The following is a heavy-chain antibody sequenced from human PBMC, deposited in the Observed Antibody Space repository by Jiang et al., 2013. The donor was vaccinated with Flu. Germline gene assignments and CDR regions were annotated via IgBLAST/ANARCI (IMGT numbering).Heavy chain of an antibody. J-gene: IGHJ4*01. CDR1: GFTFGDYA. CDR3: TRGTAGRFAAVVPAFDY. Sequence: VQLVESGGGLVQPGRSLRLSCTASGFTFGDYAMSWFRQAPGKGLEWVGFIRSKAYGGTTEYAASVKGRFTISRDDSKSIAYLQMNSLKTEDTAVYYCTRGTAGRFAAVVPAFDYWGQEPWSPSPQ. CDR2: IRSKAYGGTT. V-gene: IGHV3-49*03. D-gene: IGHD2-2*01.